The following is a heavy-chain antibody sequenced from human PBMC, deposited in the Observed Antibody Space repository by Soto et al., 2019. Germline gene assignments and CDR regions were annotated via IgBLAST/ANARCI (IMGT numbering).Heavy chain of an antibody. CDR1: GYSFTSYW. J-gene: IGHJ6*02. D-gene: IGHD3-10*01. Sequence: GESLKISCKGSGYSFTSYWISWVRQMPGKGLEWMGRIDPSDSYTNYSPSFQGHVTISADKSISTAYLQWSSLKASDTAMYYCARQESVGWFGESGFSLDVWGQGTTVTVSS. V-gene: IGHV5-10-1*01. CDR2: IDPSDSYT. CDR3: ARQESVGWFGESGFSLDV.